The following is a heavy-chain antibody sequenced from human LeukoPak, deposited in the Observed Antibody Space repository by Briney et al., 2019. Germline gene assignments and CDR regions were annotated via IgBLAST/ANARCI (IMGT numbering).Heavy chain of an antibody. Sequence: PGGSLRLSCAASGFIFSDYYMVWIRQAPGKGLEWVAYISSGGDTFFYADSVKGRFTISRDNSGDSLYLQMNSLRAEDTAVYYCARGDGVCDYVWGRSYWGQGTLVTVSS. CDR1: GFIFSDYY. V-gene: IGHV3-11*01. D-gene: IGHD3-16*01. CDR2: ISSGGDTF. J-gene: IGHJ4*02. CDR3: ARGDGVCDYVWGRSY.